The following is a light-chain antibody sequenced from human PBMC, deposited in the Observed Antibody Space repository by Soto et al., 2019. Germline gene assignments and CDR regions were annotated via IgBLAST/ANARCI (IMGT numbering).Light chain of an antibody. CDR2: ATS. J-gene: IGKJ1*01. CDR3: QQANSVPWT. V-gene: IGKV1-12*01. CDR1: QRISSW. Sequence: IQMTQSPSSVSASVGDRVILTCRASQRISSWLAWYHQRPGKAPKLLIYATSTLETGVPSRFSGSGSGGDFTLTISSLQPEDLGTYFCQQANSVPWTFGQGTKVDIK.